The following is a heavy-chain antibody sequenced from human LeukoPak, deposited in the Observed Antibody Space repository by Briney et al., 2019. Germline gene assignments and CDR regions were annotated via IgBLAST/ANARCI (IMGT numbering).Heavy chain of an antibody. V-gene: IGHV3-30*02. Sequence: GGSLRLSCAASGFTFSSYDMHWVRQAPGKGLEWVAFIRYDGSNKYYADSVKDRFTTSRDNSKNTLYLQMNSLRAEDTAVYYCAKVPEGGDAFDIWGQGTMVTVSS. D-gene: IGHD1-14*01. CDR3: AKVPEGGDAFDI. CDR1: GFTFSSYD. CDR2: IRYDGSNK. J-gene: IGHJ3*02.